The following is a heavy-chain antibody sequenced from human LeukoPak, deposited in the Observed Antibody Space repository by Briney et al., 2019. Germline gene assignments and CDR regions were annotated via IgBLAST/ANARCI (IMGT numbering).Heavy chain of an antibody. CDR3: ARVYYDFWSGYWGYFDY. CDR1: GFTVSSNS. V-gene: IGHV3-48*04. Sequence: PGGSLRLSCTVSGFTVSSNSMSWVRQAPGKGLEWVSYISSSSSTIYYADSVKGRFTISRDNAKNSLYLQMNSLRAEDTAVYYCARVYYDFWSGYWGYFDYWGQGTLVTVSS. J-gene: IGHJ4*02. D-gene: IGHD3-3*01. CDR2: ISSSSSTI.